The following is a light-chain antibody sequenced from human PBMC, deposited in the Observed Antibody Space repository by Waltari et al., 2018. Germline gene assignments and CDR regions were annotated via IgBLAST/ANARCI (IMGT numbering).Light chain of an antibody. J-gene: IGLJ2*01. CDR3: SSYAGSNYLV. Sequence: QSALTQPLSASGSPGQSVTLSCTGSRRDMGAYNYVAWYQQHPGKAPKLLMFQVTKRPSGVPDRFSGSKSGITASLTISGLQPEDEADYYCSSYAGSNYLVFGGGTKLTVL. CDR1: RRDMGAYNY. CDR2: QVT. V-gene: IGLV2-8*01.